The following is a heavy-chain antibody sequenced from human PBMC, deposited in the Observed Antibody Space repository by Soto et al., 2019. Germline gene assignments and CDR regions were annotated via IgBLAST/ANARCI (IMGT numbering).Heavy chain of an antibody. CDR2: TYYRSNWNF. CDR1: WGSVSSNTAT. CDR3: AGELDIHHGLGY. J-gene: IGHJ4*02. Sequence: SQTLSLTCAISWGSVSSNTATWNWVRQSPSRGLEWLGRTYYRSNWNFDYALSVKSRIAINPDTSKNQFSLQLNSLTPEDTAVYYCAGELDIHHGLGYWGPGTSVTVSS. V-gene: IGHV6-1*01. D-gene: IGHD3-3*02.